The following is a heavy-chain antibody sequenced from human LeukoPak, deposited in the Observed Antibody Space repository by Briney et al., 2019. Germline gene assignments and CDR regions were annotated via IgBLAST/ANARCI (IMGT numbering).Heavy chain of an antibody. Sequence: SETLSLTCAVYGGSFSGYYWSWIRQPPGKGLEWIGEINHSGSTNYNPSLKSRVTISVDTSKNQFSLKLSPVTAADTAVYYCAREGPGYYGSGSYYNWGQGTLVTVSS. J-gene: IGHJ4*02. D-gene: IGHD3-10*01. CDR3: AREGPGYYGSGSYYN. CDR2: INHSGST. CDR1: GGSFSGYY. V-gene: IGHV4-34*01.